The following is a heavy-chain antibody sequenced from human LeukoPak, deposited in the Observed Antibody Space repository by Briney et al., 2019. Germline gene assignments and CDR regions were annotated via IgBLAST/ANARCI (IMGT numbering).Heavy chain of an antibody. CDR3: ARDRGSYLFGY. D-gene: IGHD1-26*01. CDR1: GVSISSYY. V-gene: IGHV4-4*07. CDR2: IYTSGST. Sequence: SETLSLTCTVSGVSISSYYWTWIRQSAGKGLEWIGRIYTSGSTYYNPSLKSRVSMSVDTSKNQFSLKLSSVTAADTAVYYCARDRGSYLFGYWGQGTPVTVSS. J-gene: IGHJ4*02.